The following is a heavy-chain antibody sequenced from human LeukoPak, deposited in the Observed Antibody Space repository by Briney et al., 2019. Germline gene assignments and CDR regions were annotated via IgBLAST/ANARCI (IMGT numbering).Heavy chain of an antibody. CDR3: ARGAWGSSCSDY. V-gene: IGHV1-3*01. J-gene: IGHJ4*02. D-gene: IGHD6-13*01. CDR2: INAGNGNT. Sequence: GASVKVSCKTSGFTFTSYAMHWVRQAPGQSLEWMGWINAGNGNTKYSQKFQGRVTITRDTSASTAYKELSSLRSEDTAVYYCARGAWGSSCSDYWGQGTLVTVSP. CDR1: GFTFTSYA.